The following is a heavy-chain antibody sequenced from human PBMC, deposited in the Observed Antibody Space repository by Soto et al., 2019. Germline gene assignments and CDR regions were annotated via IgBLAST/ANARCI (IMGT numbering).Heavy chain of an antibody. D-gene: IGHD3-22*01. J-gene: IGHJ4*02. CDR2: ISYDGSNK. V-gene: IGHV3-30-3*01. CDR3: ARDITYYDSSGTWEH. Sequence: GGSLRLSCAASGFTFSSYAMHWVRQAPGKGLEWVAVISYDGSNKYYADSVKGRFTISRDNSKNTLYLQMNSLRAEDTAVYYCARDITYYDSSGTWEHWGQGTLVTVS. CDR1: GFTFSSYA.